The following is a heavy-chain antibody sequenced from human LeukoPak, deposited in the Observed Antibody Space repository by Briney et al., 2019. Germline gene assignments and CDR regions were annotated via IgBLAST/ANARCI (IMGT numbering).Heavy chain of an antibody. V-gene: IGHV3-11*01. J-gene: IGHJ3*02. Sequence: GGSLRLSCAASGFTFSDYYMSWIRQAPGKGLEWVSYISSSGSTIYYADSVKGRFTISRDNSKNTLYLQMNSLRAEDTAVYYCAKTRPPVGSSGWYRIDAFDIWGQGTMVTVSS. CDR1: GFTFSDYY. CDR3: AKTRPPVGSSGWYRIDAFDI. D-gene: IGHD6-19*01. CDR2: ISSSGSTI.